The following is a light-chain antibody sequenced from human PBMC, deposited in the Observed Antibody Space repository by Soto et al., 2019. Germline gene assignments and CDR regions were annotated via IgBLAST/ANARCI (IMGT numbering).Light chain of an antibody. Sequence: QAVLTQPASVSGSPGQSITISCTGTSSTVGGFNVVSWYQQHPGKAPKVIIYEGIKQPSGVSNRFSGSKSGNTASLTISGLQAEDEADYYCSSFTSRSTLEFGGGTKLTVL. V-gene: IGLV2-14*02. CDR3: SSFTSRSTLE. J-gene: IGLJ2*01. CDR2: EGI. CDR1: SSTVGGFNV.